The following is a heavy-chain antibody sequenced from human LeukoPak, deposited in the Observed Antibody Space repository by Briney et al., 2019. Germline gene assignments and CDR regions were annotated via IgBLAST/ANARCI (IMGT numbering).Heavy chain of an antibody. CDR3: AKGIGLRPPDY. D-gene: IGHD3-16*01. CDR1: GFTFSSYA. V-gene: IGHV3-23*01. CDR2: ISGGGGGT. Sequence: GGSLRLSCAASGFTFSSYALNWVRQAPGKGLEWVSGISGGGGGTYYADSVKGRFTISRDNAKSTLYLQMNSLRAEDTALYYCAKGIGLRPPDYWGQGTLVTVSS. J-gene: IGHJ4*02.